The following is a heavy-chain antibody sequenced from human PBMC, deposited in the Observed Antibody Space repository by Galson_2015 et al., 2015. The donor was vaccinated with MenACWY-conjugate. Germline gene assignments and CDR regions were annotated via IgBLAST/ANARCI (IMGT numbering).Heavy chain of an antibody. CDR1: GLTSSSYG. Sequence: SLRLSCAASGLTSSSYGMHWVRQVPGKGLEWVAYVRSDESNKYYADSVKGRFTISRDNSKNTLYLQLNSVRAEDTAVYYCAKDERWLGSDHWGQGTLVTVSS. V-gene: IGHV3-30*02. D-gene: IGHD6-19*01. CDR2: VRSDESNK. CDR3: AKDERWLGSDH. J-gene: IGHJ4*02.